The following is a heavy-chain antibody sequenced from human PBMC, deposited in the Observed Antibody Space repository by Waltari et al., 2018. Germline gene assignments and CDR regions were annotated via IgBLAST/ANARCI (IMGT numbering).Heavy chain of an antibody. V-gene: IGHV4-34*01. CDR2: IYLSGST. J-gene: IGHJ6*03. CDR1: GGTFSDYY. D-gene: IGHD3-10*01. CDR3: ARGAPYHYGSGRKYYMDV. Sequence: QVQLQQWGAGLLNPSETLSLTCGVNGGTFSDYYCTWIRQPPGKGLEGMGEIYLSGSTNYNPYLKSRVTISVQMSKNQFSLKLTSLTAADTAVYYCARGAPYHYGSGRKYYMDVWDKGTTVTVSS.